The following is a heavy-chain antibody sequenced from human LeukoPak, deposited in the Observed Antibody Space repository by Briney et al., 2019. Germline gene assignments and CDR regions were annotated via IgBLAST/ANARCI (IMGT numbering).Heavy chain of an antibody. Sequence: SETLSLTCTVSGGSISSYYWSWLRQPPGKGLEWIGHIYYSGSTNYNSSLKSRVTISLDTSKNQFSLKLSSVTAADTAVYYCARRLSENRGVGYFDYWGQGTLVTVSS. V-gene: IGHV4-59*01. CDR1: GGSISSYY. D-gene: IGHD3-16*02. CDR3: ARRLSENRGVGYFDY. CDR2: IYYSGST. J-gene: IGHJ4*02.